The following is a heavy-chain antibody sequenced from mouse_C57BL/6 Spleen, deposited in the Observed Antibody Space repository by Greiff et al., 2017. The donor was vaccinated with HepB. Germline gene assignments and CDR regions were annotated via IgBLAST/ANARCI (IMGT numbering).Heavy chain of an antibody. CDR1: GYAFSSSW. CDR3: ARWDYYGSSIYAMDY. CDR2: IYPGDGDT. Sequence: QVQLKQSGPELVKPGASVKISCKASGYAFSSSWMNWVKQRPGKGLEWIGRIYPGDGDTNYNGKFKGTATLTADKSSSTAYMQLSSLTSEDSAVYFCARWDYYGSSIYAMDYWGQGTSVTVSS. J-gene: IGHJ4*01. V-gene: IGHV1-82*01. D-gene: IGHD1-1*01.